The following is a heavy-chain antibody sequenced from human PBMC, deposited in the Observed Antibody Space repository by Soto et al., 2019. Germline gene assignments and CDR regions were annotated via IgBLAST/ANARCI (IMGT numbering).Heavy chain of an antibody. Sequence: QITLKESGPTLVKPTQTLTLTCSLSGFSITTYGVGVGWVRQPPGKALEWLAFTYWDDDNRYNPSLKSRLSTMKDIASNQVVLTMTNMDPADTATYYCAHRLTLTSTWNYGAFDFWGQGALVTVPS. CDR2: TYWDDDN. V-gene: IGHV2-5*02. CDR1: GFSITTYGVG. D-gene: IGHD1-7*01. CDR3: AHRLTLTSTWNYGAFDF. J-gene: IGHJ3*01.